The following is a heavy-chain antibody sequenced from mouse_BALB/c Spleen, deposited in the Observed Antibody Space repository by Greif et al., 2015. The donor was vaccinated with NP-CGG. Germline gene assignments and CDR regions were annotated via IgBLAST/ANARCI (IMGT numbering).Heavy chain of an antibody. CDR3: TRSGYGSDY. CDR1: GYTFTSYW. J-gene: IGHJ2*01. Sequence: QVQLQQSGAELVRPGASVKLSCKASGYTFTSYWINWVKQRPGQGLEWIGNIYPSDSYTNYNQKFKDKATLTVDKSSSTAYMQLSSPTSEDSAVYYCTRSGYGSDYWGQGTTLTVSS. V-gene: IGHV1-69*02. CDR2: IYPSDSYT. D-gene: IGHD2-10*02.